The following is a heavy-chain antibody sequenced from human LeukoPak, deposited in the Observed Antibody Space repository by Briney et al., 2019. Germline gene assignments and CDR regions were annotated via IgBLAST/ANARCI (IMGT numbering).Heavy chain of an antibody. D-gene: IGHD3-10*01. CDR3: ARDQVLGYYGSGSYGDY. CDR2: IKQDGSEK. CDR1: GFTFSSYW. V-gene: IGHV3-7*01. J-gene: IGHJ4*02. Sequence: GGSLRLSCAASGFTFSSYWMSWVRQAPGKGLEWVANIKQDGSEKYYVDSVKGRFTISRDNAKNSLYLQMNSLRAEDTAVYYCARDQVLGYYGSGSYGDYWGQGTPVAVSS.